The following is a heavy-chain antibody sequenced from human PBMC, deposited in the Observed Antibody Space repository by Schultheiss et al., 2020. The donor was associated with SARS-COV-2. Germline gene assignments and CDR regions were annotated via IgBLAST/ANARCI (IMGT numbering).Heavy chain of an antibody. V-gene: IGHV4-61*08. CDR3: ARGRPPQTFYDLWSGPKGAYYYGMDV. D-gene: IGHD3-3*01. CDR2: IYYSGST. Sequence: SQTLSLTCTVSGGSISSGDYYWSWIRQPPGKGLEWIGYIYYSGSTNYNPSLKSRVTISVDTSKSQFSLKVTSVTAADTAVYYCARGRPPQTFYDLWSGPKGAYYYGMDVWGQGTTVTVSS. J-gene: IGHJ6*02. CDR1: GGSISSGDYY.